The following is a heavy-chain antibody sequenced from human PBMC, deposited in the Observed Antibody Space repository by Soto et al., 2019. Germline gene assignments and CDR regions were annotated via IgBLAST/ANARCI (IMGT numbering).Heavy chain of an antibody. CDR1: GFTFGNYW. V-gene: IGHV3-74*01. CDR3: ARGDCVGGTCYSLAGSFYYYMDV. J-gene: IGHJ6*03. Sequence: EVQLVESGGGLVQPGGSLRLSCAASGFTFGNYWMYWVRQAPGKGLVWVSRINSDGSVSSYADSVKGRVTISRDNVKNTLYLQMDSLRVEDTAVYYCARGDCVGGTCYSLAGSFYYYMDVWGKGTTVTVFS. D-gene: IGHD2-15*01. CDR2: INSDGSVS.